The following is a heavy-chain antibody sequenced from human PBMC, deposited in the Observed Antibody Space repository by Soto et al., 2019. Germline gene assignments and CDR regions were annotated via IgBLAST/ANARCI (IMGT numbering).Heavy chain of an antibody. D-gene: IGHD6-19*01. CDR2: ISAYNGNT. V-gene: IGHV1-18*01. J-gene: IGHJ4*02. CDR1: GYTFTSYG. CDR3: ARDLAVGLVDY. Sequence: QVQLVQSGAEVKKPGATVKVSCKASGYTFTSYGISWVRQAPGQGLEWMGWISAYNGNTKYAQKLQGRVTMTTDTSTSRAYMEVRSLRSDDTAVYYCARDLAVGLVDYWGQGTLVTVSS.